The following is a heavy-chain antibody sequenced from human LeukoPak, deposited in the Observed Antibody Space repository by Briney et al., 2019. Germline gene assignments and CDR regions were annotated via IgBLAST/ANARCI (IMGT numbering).Heavy chain of an antibody. D-gene: IGHD1-26*01. CDR2: INHSGST. V-gene: IGHV4-34*01. Sequence: SETLSLTCAVYGGSFSGYYWSWIRQPPGKGLEWIGEINHSGSTNYNPSLKSRVTISVDTSKNQFSLKLSSVTAADTAVYYCAREDIVGASPFDYWGQGTLVTVSS. CDR1: GGSFSGYY. CDR3: AREDIVGASPFDY. J-gene: IGHJ4*02.